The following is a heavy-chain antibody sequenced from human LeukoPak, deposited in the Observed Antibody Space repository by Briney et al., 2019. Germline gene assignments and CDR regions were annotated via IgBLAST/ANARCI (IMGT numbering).Heavy chain of an antibody. D-gene: IGHD5-24*01. Sequence: ETLSLTCAVHGGSLSGYYWSWIRQPPGKGLEWVSTITLSGDTTYNADSVRGRFTISRDNSKNTLYLQMNTLRAEDTAVYYCAKDGDGIQFFDYWGQGTLVTVSS. CDR1: GGSLSGYY. V-gene: IGHV3-23*01. CDR3: AKDGDGIQFFDY. J-gene: IGHJ4*02. CDR2: ITLSGDTT.